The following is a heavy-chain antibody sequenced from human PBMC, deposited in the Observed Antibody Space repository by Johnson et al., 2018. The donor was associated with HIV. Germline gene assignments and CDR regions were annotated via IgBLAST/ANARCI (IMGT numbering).Heavy chain of an antibody. CDR1: GFPVSYNY. CDR2: INWNGGST. CDR3: AREGGGSLDDAFDI. Sequence: EVQLVESGGGLIQPGGSLRLSCAASGFPVSYNYMSWVRQAPGKGLEWVSVINWNGGSTGYADSVKGRFTISRDNAKNSLYLQMNSLRAEDTALYYCAREGGGSLDDAFDIWGQGTMVTVSS. V-gene: IGHV3-20*04. D-gene: IGHD1-26*01. J-gene: IGHJ3*02.